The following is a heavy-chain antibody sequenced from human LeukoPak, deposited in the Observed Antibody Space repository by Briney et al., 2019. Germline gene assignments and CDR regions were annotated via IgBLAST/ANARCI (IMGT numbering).Heavy chain of an antibody. V-gene: IGHV3-30*18. CDR1: GLIFSNYG. CDR3: AKDQPYFDY. Sequence: GRSLRLSCAASGLIFSNYGMHWVRQAPGKGLEWVAVMSYDGSSKYYADSVKGRFTISRDNSKNTLYLQMNSLRSEDTAVYYCAKDQPYFDYWGQGTLVTVSS. J-gene: IGHJ4*02. CDR2: MSYDGSSK.